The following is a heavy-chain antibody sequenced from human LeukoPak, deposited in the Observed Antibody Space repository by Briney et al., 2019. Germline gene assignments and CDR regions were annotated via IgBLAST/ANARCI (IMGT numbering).Heavy chain of an antibody. J-gene: IGHJ4*02. D-gene: IGHD6-19*01. V-gene: IGHV3-48*04. CDR2: ISTSSGTR. CDR3: ASYSSGWYPKNQIDY. CDR1: GFTFSRNN. Sequence: PGGSLRLSCAASGFTFSRNNMNWVRQAPGKGLEWISYISTSSGTRYYADSVKGRFTISRDNAKNSLYLQMDNLRAEDTAMYYCASYSSGWYPKNQIDYWGQGTLVTVSS.